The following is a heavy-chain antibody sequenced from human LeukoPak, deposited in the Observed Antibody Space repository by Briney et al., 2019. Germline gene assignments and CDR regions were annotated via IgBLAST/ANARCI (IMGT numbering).Heavy chain of an antibody. CDR1: GFTFTSYY. J-gene: IGHJ6*03. Sequence: ASVKVSCKASGFTFTSYYMHWVRQAPGQGLEWMGIINPSGGSTSYAQKFQGRVTMTRDMSTSTFYMDLSSLRSEDTAVYYCARVTESYGSGRRHNYYYYYMDVWGKGTTVTISS. D-gene: IGHD3-10*01. CDR3: ARVTESYGSGRRHNYYYYYMDV. V-gene: IGHV1-46*01. CDR2: INPSGGST.